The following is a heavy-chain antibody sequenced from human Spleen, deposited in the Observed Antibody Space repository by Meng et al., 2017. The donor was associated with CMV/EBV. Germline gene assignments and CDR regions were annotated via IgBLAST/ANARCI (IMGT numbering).Heavy chain of an antibody. J-gene: IGHJ6*02. D-gene: IGHD3-16*01. CDR3: TRADTWGDYYYGMDV. CDR1: GFTFGDYA. CDR2: IRSKAYGGTT. Sequence: GESLKISCTASGFTFGDYAMSWVRQAPGKELEWVGFIRSKAYGGTTEYAASVKGRFTISRDDSKSIAYLQMNSLKIEDTAVYYCTRADTWGDYYYGMDVWGQGTTVTVSS. V-gene: IGHV3-49*04.